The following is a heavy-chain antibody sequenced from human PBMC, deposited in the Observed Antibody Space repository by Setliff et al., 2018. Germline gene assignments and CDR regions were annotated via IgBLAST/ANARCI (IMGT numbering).Heavy chain of an antibody. CDR1: GYGFTSHY. V-gene: IGHV1-46*01. CDR2: VNPSGGKT. Sequence: GASVKVSCKTSGYGFTSHYFHWLRQAPGQGLEWMGIVNPSGGKTTSSQKFQGRVSMTADASTATVYMELHSLTSEDTAIYYCARAPWGDDYDSLYTWFDPWGQGSLVTVSS. CDR3: ARAPWGDDYDSLYTWFDP. D-gene: IGHD3-22*01. J-gene: IGHJ5*02.